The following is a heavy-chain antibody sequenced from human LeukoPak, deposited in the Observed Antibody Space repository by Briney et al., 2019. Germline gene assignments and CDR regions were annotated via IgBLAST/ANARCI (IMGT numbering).Heavy chain of an antibody. CDR3: ASSPVGATDY. CDR2: IYYSGST. Sequence: SETLSLTCTVSGGSISSSSYYWGWIRQPPGKGLEWIGSIYYSGSTYYNPSLKSRVTISVDTSKNQFSLKLSSVTAADTAVYYCASSPVGATDYWGQGTLVTVSS. J-gene: IGHJ4*02. V-gene: IGHV4-39*07. D-gene: IGHD1-26*01. CDR1: GGSISSSSYY.